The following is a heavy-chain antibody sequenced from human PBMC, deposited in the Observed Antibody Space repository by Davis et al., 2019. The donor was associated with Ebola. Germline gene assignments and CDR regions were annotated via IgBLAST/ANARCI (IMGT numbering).Heavy chain of an antibody. Sequence: GESLKISCAASGFTFSSYAMSWVRQAPGKGLEWVASIRHDASNTYDADSAKGRFTISRDNSKNTLYLEMNGLRVEDVAIYYCAREDGGYWDWGQGTLVTVSS. CDR1: GFTFSSYA. CDR3: AREDGGYWD. V-gene: IGHV3-30*04. J-gene: IGHJ4*02. CDR2: IRHDASNT. D-gene: IGHD5-12*01.